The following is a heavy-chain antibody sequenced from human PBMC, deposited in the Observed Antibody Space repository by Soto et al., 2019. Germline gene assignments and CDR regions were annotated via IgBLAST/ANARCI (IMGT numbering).Heavy chain of an antibody. CDR1: GFTFSSYA. CDR3: AKDPGYYDSSGSFDY. CDR2: ISGSAGST. D-gene: IGHD3-22*01. Sequence: GGSLRLSCAASGFTFSSYAMSWVRQAPGKGLEWVSAISGSAGSTYYADSVKGRFTISRDNSKNTLYLQMNSLRAEDTAVYYCAKDPGYYDSSGSFDYWGLGTLVTVSS. J-gene: IGHJ4*02. V-gene: IGHV3-23*01.